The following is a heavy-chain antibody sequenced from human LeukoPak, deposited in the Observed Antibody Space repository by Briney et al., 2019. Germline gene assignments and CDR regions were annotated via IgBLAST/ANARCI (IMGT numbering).Heavy chain of an antibody. CDR2: ISSSSSYI. CDR1: GFTFSSYS. Sequence: GGSLRLSCAASGFTFSSYSMNWVRQAPGKGLEWVSSISSSSSYIYYADSVKGRFTISRDNAKNSLYLQMNSLRAEDTAVYYCAKEKGYGSGSYYVKLYYYYGMDVWGKGTTVTVSS. J-gene: IGHJ6*04. V-gene: IGHV3-21*01. D-gene: IGHD3-10*01. CDR3: AKEKGYGSGSYYVKLYYYYGMDV.